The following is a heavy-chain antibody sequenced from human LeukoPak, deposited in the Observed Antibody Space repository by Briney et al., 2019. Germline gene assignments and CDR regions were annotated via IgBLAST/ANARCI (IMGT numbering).Heavy chain of an antibody. Sequence: SETLSLTCAVYGGSFSGYYWSWIRQPPGKGLEWIGEINDSGSTNYNPSLKSRVTISIDTSKNQFSLKLSSVTAADTAVYYCATRYYDILTGRTHSDYWGQGTLVTVSS. CDR3: ATRYYDILTGRTHSDY. CDR2: INDSGST. D-gene: IGHD3-9*01. V-gene: IGHV4-34*01. CDR1: GGSFSGYY. J-gene: IGHJ4*02.